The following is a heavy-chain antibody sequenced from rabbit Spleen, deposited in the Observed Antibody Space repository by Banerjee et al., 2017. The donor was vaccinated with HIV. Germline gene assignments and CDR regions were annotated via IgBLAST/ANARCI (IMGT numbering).Heavy chain of an antibody. CDR2: ISAGSSGST. Sequence: QSLAESGGGLVKPGASLTLTCTPSGFSFNSIFWICWVRQAPGKGLEWIACISAGSSGSTYYANWAKGRFTISKTSSTTVTLQMTSLTAADTAAYFCARDGYSRGWGIVLYYFNLWGQGTLVTVS. J-gene: IGHJ4*01. CDR3: ARDGYSRGWGIVLYYFNL. D-gene: IGHD4-1*01. V-gene: IGHV1S40*01. CDR1: GFSFNSIFW.